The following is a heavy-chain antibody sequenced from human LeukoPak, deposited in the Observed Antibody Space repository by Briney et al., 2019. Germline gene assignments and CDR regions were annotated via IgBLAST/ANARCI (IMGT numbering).Heavy chain of an antibody. J-gene: IGHJ3*02. Sequence: GGSLRLSCAVSGFTFRRYAMSGGRRTPGEGVEWVFVSSDSGGNTYYSYSVKGPFTISRYNSKNTLYLQTISLTAEDTAVYSCASHMIVVVYGFDIWGQGTMVTVSS. CDR3: ASHMIVVVYGFDI. CDR2: SSDSGGNT. D-gene: IGHD3-22*01. CDR1: GFTFRRYA. V-gene: IGHV3-23*01.